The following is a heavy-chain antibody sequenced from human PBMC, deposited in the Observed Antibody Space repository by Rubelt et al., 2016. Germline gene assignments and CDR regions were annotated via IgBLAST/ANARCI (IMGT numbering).Heavy chain of an antibody. J-gene: IGHJ4*02. CDR1: GFTFSSYW. CDR2: INSDGRST. Sequence: GGGLVQPGGSLRLSCEASGFTFSSYWMHWVRQAPGKGLVWVSRINSDGRSTDYADSVKGRFTISRDNAKNTLYLQLNSLRAEDTAVYFCASWFFRVDYWGQGTLVTVSS. V-gene: IGHV3-74*01. CDR3: ASWFFRVDY. D-gene: IGHD3-10*01.